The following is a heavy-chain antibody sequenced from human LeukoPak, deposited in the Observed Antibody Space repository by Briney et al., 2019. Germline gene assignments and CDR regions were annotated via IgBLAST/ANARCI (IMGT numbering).Heavy chain of an antibody. V-gene: IGHV3-74*01. CDR3: ASYGDYLYY. CDR1: GFTFSSYW. D-gene: IGHD4-17*01. CDR2: INSDESST. J-gene: IGHJ4*02. Sequence: PGKSLRLSCATSGFTFSSYWMHWGRQAPGKGLVWVSRINSDESSTSYADSVKGRFTISRDNAKNTLYLQMNSLRAEDTAVYYCASYGDYLYYWGQGTLVTVSS.